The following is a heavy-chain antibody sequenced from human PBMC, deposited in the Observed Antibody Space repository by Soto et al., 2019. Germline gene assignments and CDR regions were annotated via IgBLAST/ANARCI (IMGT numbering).Heavy chain of an antibody. D-gene: IGHD3-9*01. CDR3: ARNPLRYHRGMDV. CDR2: IYYSGST. J-gene: IGHJ6*02. CDR1: GGSISSSSYY. V-gene: IGHV4-39*01. Sequence: SETLSLTCTVSGGSISSSSYYWGWIRQPPGKGLEWIGSIYYSGSTYYNPSLKSRVTISVDTSKNQFSLKLSSVTAADTAVYYCARNPLRYHRGMDVWGQGTTVTVSS.